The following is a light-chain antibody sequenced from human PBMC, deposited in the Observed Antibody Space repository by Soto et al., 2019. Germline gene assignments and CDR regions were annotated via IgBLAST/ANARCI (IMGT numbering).Light chain of an antibody. V-gene: IGLV1-44*01. CDR1: SSNIGSNT. CDR3: AAWDDSLNGLVV. Sequence: QSVLTQPPSASGTPGQRVTISCSGSSSNIGSNTVNWYQQPPGTAPKLLIYSNNQRPSGVPDRFSGSKSGTSASLAISGLQSEDEADYYCAAWDDSLNGLVVFGGGTQLTVL. CDR2: SNN. J-gene: IGLJ2*01.